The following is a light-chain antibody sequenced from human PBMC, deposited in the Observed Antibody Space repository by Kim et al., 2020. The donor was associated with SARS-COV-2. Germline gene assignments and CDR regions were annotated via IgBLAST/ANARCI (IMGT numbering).Light chain of an antibody. CDR3: HVWDTSSDHGV. J-gene: IGLJ2*01. V-gene: IGLV3-21*04. CDR2: NDN. Sequence: SYELTQPLSVSVAPGRTATITCGGNRVGGKNVHWYQQKPGQTPVVIIYNDNDRPSGIPERFSGSNSGDTATLTISRVEAGDEADYYCHVWDTSSDHGVFGGGTKLTVL. CDR1: RVGGKN.